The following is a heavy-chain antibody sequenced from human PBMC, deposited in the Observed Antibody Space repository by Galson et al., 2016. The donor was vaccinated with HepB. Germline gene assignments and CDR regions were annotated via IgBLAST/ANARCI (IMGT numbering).Heavy chain of an antibody. CDR2: IKQDGSEK. D-gene: IGHD5-18*01. CDR3: ARDPGMLGYSYGHLLDV. J-gene: IGHJ6*02. Sequence: GKGLEWVANIKQDGSEKYYVDSVKGRFTISRDNARNSLYLQMNSLRAEDTAVYYCARDPGMLGYSYGHLLDVWGQGTTVTVSS. V-gene: IGHV3-7*03.